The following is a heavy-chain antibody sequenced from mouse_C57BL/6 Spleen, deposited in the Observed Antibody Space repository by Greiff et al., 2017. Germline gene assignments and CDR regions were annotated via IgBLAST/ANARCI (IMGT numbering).Heavy chain of an antibody. CDR3: ARWGYGYPYYFDY. CDR2: IDPNSGGT. J-gene: IGHJ2*01. D-gene: IGHD2-2*01. CDR1: GYTFTSYW. V-gene: IGHV1-72*01. Sequence: QVQLQQPGAELVKPGASVKLSCKASGYTFTSYWMHWVKQRPGRGLEWIGWIDPNSGGTKYNEKFKSKATLTLDKPSSTAYMQLSSLTSEDSAVYYCARWGYGYPYYFDYWGQGTTLTVSS.